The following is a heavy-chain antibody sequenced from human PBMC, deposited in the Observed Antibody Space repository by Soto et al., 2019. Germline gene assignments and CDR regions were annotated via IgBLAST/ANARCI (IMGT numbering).Heavy chain of an antibody. V-gene: IGHV3-23*01. CDR3: AKGSTGRHFYYGLDV. CDR2: ISGSGGST. D-gene: IGHD1-1*01. Sequence: PGGSLRLSCKVSGFTFTNYAMTWVRQAPRKGLEWVSAISGSGGSTYYADSVKGRFTISRDNSMNALFLQMNSLGAEDTAVYYCAKGSTGRHFYYGLDVWGQGTTVTVSS. CDR1: GFTFTNYA. J-gene: IGHJ6*02.